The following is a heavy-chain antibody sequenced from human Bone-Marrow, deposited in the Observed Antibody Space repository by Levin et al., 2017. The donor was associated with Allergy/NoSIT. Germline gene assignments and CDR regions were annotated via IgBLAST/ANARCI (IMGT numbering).Heavy chain of an antibody. CDR1: GYTFTNYY. Sequence: ASVKVSCKASGYTFTNYYMHWVRQAPGQGLEWMGIINPSGGSTTYAQKFQGRVTMTRDTSSSTVYMELSSLTSEDTAVYYCARPFGGHLDYWGQGTLVTVSS. J-gene: IGHJ4*02. CDR3: ARPFGGHLDY. CDR2: INPSGGST. D-gene: IGHD3-3*01. V-gene: IGHV1-46*01.